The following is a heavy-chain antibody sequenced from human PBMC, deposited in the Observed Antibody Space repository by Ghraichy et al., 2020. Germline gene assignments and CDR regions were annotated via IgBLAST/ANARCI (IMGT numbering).Heavy chain of an antibody. Sequence: SQTLSLTCAVYGGSFSGYYWSWIRQPPGKGLEWIGEINHSGSTNYNPSLKSRVTISVDTSKNQFSLKLSSVTAADTAVYYCARLRRGGKSSTHYYYYYMDVWGKGTTVTVSS. V-gene: IGHV4-34*01. D-gene: IGHD2-2*01. CDR1: GGSFSGYY. CDR2: INHSGST. CDR3: ARLRRGGKSSTHYYYYYMDV. J-gene: IGHJ6*03.